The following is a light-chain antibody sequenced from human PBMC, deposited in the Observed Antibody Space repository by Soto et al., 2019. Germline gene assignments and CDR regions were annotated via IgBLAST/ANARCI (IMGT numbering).Light chain of an antibody. J-gene: IGKJ5*01. CDR2: AAS. Sequence: DIQITQSPTCLCPCVLGIVTITCLASQSISSYLNWYQQKPGKAPKLLIYAASSLQSGVPSRFSGSGSGTDFTLTISSLQPEDFATYYCQQSYSTPITFGQGTRLEIK. CDR1: QSISSY. V-gene: IGKV1-39*01. CDR3: QQSYSTPIT.